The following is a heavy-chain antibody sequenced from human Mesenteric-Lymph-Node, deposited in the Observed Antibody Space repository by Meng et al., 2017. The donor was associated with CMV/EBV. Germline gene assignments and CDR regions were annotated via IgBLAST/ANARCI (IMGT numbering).Heavy chain of an antibody. D-gene: IGHD6-13*01. J-gene: IGHJ4*02. CDR2: IRYDGSNK. Sequence: GSLRLSCAASGFTFSSYGMHWVRQAPGKGLEWVAFIRYDGSNKYYADSVKGRFTISRDNSKNTLYLQMNSLRAEDTAVYYCAKDQGYISLAVTTPDYWGQGTLVTVSS. CDR1: GFTFSSYG. CDR3: AKDQGYISLAVTTPDY. V-gene: IGHV3-30*02.